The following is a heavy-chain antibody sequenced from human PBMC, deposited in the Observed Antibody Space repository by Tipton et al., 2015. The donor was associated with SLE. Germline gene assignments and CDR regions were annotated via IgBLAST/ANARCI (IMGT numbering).Heavy chain of an antibody. CDR3: ARGRDNSGWYPYYFDS. V-gene: IGHV4-61*09. J-gene: IGHJ4*02. CDR2: FYTSGGT. CDR1: GGSMSSGSYY. D-gene: IGHD6-19*01. Sequence: TLSLTCAVSGGSMSSGSYYWSWIRQPAGKGLEWIGHFYTSGGTNYNPSLKSRLTTSIDTSKRQVSLKLRSVTAADTAVYYCARGRDNSGWYPYYFDSWGQGTLVTVSS.